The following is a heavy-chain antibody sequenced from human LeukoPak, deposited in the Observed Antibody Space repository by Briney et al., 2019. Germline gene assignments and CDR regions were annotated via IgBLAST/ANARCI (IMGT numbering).Heavy chain of an antibody. V-gene: IGHV3-73*01. CDR3: TRYGDYPFDY. Sequence: GGSLKLSCAASGFTFSDSGMHWVRQASGKGLEWVGRIRSKANSYATAYAASVKGRFTISRDDSKNTAYLQMNSLKTEDTAVYYCTRYGDYPFDYWGQGTLVTVSS. CDR1: GFTFSDSG. CDR2: IRSKANSYAT. D-gene: IGHD2-21*01. J-gene: IGHJ4*02.